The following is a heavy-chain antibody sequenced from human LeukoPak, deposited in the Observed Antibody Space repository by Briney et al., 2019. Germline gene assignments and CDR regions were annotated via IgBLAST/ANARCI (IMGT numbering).Heavy chain of an antibody. D-gene: IGHD5-24*01. CDR1: VFTVSSNY. V-gene: IGHV3-66*01. J-gene: IGHJ4*02. CDR3: ARGASRDGSGY. CDR2: IYSDGGT. Sequence: GGSLRLSCAASVFTVSSNYMSWVRQAAWKGLEGVSFIYSDGGTYYAVSVKCRFTISSDNSKNTLYLQMNSLRAEDTAVYYCARGASRDGSGYWGQGTLVTVSS.